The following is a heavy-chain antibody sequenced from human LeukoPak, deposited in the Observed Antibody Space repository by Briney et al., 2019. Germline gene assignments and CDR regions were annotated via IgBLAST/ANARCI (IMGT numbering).Heavy chain of an antibody. CDR2: IGSKAYGGTT. V-gene: IGHV3-49*04. CDR3: TRDRLSDFWTGRRQDY. D-gene: IGHD3/OR15-3a*01. J-gene: IGHJ4*02. Sequence: GGSLRLSCTASGFTFGDYAMTWVRQAPGRGLEWVGFIGSKAYGGTTEYAASVKGRFTISRDDSKSIAYLQMNSLRSEDTAVYYCTRDRLSDFWTGRRQDYWGQGTLVTVSS. CDR1: GFTFGDYA.